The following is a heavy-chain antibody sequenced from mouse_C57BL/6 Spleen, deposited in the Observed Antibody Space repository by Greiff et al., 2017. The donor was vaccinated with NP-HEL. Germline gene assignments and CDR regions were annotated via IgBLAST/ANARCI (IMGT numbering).Heavy chain of an antibody. V-gene: IGHV1-80*01. CDR1: GYAFSSYW. CDR2: IYPGDGDT. Sequence: QVQLQQSGAELVKPGASVKISCKASGYAFSSYWMNWVKQRPGKGLEWIGQIYPGDGDTNYNGKFKGKATLTADKSSSTAYMQLSSLTSEDSAVYFCARDGNVYAMDYWGQGTSVTVSS. CDR3: ARDGNVYAMDY. J-gene: IGHJ4*01. D-gene: IGHD2-1*01.